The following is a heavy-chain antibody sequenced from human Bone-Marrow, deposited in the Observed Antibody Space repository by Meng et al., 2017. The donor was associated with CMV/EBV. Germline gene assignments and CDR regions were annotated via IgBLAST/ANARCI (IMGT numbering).Heavy chain of an antibody. D-gene: IGHD3-16*01. CDR3: ARDRLGQNFDY. CDR2: IYYSGST. V-gene: IGHV4-39*07. J-gene: IGHJ4*02. CDR1: GGSISSSSYY. Sequence: SENLSLTCTVSGGSISSSSYYWGWIRQPPGKGLEWIGSIYYSGSTYYNPSLKSRVTISVDTSKNQFSLKLSSVTAADTAVYYCARDRLGQNFDYWGQGTLVTVSS.